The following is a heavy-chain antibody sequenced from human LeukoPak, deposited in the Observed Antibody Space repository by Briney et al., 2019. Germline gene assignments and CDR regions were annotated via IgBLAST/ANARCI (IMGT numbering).Heavy chain of an antibody. CDR3: ARTGLGMGDWFDP. Sequence: PSETLSLTCTVSGGSISSSSYYWGWIRQPPGKGLEWIGSIYYSGSTYYNPSLKSRVTISVDTSKNQFSLKLSSVTAADTAVYYCARTGLGMGDWFDPWGQGTLVTVSS. CDR2: IYYSGST. J-gene: IGHJ5*02. CDR1: GGSISSSSYY. V-gene: IGHV4-39*07. D-gene: IGHD7-27*01.